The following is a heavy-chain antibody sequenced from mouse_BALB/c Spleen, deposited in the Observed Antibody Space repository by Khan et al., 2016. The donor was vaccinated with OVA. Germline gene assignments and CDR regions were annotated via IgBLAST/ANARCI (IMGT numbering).Heavy chain of an antibody. D-gene: IGHD2-1*01. CDR2: ISYSGST. V-gene: IGHV3-2*02. CDR1: GYSITSDYA. CDR3: TRDGTRYNYAMDY. Sequence: VQLQQSGPGLVKPSQSLSLTCTVTGYSITSDYAWNWIRQFPGNKLEWMFYISYSGSTNYNPSLKSRISITRDKSKNQFFLQLNSVTTEDTATYYCTRDGTRYNYAMDYWGQGTSVTVSS. J-gene: IGHJ4*01.